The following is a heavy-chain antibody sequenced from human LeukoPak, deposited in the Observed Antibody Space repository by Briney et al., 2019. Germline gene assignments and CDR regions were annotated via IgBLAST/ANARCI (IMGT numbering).Heavy chain of an antibody. Sequence: PGGSLRLSCAASGFTFNNYAMNWVRQAPGKGLEWVSSISGSGDTTYYADSVKGRFTISRDNSKNTLYLQMNYLGAADTAIYYCAKAISSAFYYYGMDVWGQGTTVSASS. CDR2: ISGSGDTT. D-gene: IGHD6-19*01. CDR1: GFTFNNYA. V-gene: IGHV3-23*01. CDR3: AKAISSAFYYYGMDV. J-gene: IGHJ6*02.